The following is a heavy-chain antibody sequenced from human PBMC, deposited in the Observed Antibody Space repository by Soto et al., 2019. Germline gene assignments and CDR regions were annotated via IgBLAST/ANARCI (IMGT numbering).Heavy chain of an antibody. CDR2: ISGSGGST. V-gene: IGHV3-23*01. J-gene: IGHJ4*02. CDR1: GFTFSSYA. Sequence: AGSLRLSCAASGFTFSSYAMSWARQAPGKGLEWVSAISGSGGSTYYADSVKGRFTISRDNSKNTLYLQMNSLRAEDTAVYYCAKPALGMYSSGWYYFDYWGQGTLVTVSS. CDR3: AKPALGMYSSGWYYFDY. D-gene: IGHD6-19*01.